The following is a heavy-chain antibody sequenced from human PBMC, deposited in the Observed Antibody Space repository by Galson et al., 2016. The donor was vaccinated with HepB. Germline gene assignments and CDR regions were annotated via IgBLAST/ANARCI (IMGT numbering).Heavy chain of an antibody. CDR3: ARNGVFGDHGGYSFDY. CDR2: FHLRGSP. CDR1: GGSISTDIY. D-gene: IGHD4-23*01. J-gene: IGHJ4*02. Sequence: SETLSLTCVVSGGSISTDIYWSRIRQPPAKGLEWIGEFHLRGSPHYNPSLQSRVSISVDNSKNEFSLELTSVTAADTAVYYCARNGVFGDHGGYSFDYWGRGTLVTVSS. V-gene: IGHV4/OR15-8*01.